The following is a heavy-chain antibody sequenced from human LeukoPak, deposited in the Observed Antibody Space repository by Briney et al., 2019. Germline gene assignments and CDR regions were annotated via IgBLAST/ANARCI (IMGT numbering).Heavy chain of an antibody. Sequence: GGSLRLSCAASGFTFSSYGMHWVRQAPGKGLEWMAFIRYDGNNKYYADPVKGRFTISRDNSKNTLYLQMNSLRAEDTAVYYCAKDQGVIVVVTFSMDVWGKGTTVTISS. CDR2: IRYDGNNK. CDR3: AKDQGVIVVVTFSMDV. V-gene: IGHV3-30*02. D-gene: IGHD3-22*01. CDR1: GFTFSSYG. J-gene: IGHJ6*03.